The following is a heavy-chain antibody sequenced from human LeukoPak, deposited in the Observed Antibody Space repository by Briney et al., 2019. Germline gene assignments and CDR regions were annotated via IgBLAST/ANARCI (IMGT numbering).Heavy chain of an antibody. CDR2: INPSGGST. J-gene: IGHJ4*02. D-gene: IGHD3-9*01. CDR3: ATGGDDILTGYSPFDY. CDR1: GYTFTSYY. Sequence: GASVKVSCKASGYTFTSYYMHWVRQAPGQGLEWMGIINPSGGSTSCAQKFQGRVTMTRDTSTSTVYMELSSLRSEDTAVYYCATGGDDILTGYSPFDYWGQGTLVTVSS. V-gene: IGHV1-46*03.